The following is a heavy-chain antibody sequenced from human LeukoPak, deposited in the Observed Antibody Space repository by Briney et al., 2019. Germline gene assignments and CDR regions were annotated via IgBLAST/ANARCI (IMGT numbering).Heavy chain of an antibody. Sequence: ASVKVSCKASGYTFTSYAMNWVRQAPGQGLEWMGWISAYNGNTNYAQKLQGRVTMTTDTSTSTAYMELRSLRSDDTAVYYCARDWGCSSTSCSVEGIYYYYMDVWGKGTTVTVSS. V-gene: IGHV1-18*01. D-gene: IGHD2-2*01. J-gene: IGHJ6*03. CDR3: ARDWGCSSTSCSVEGIYYYYMDV. CDR2: ISAYNGNT. CDR1: GYTFTSYA.